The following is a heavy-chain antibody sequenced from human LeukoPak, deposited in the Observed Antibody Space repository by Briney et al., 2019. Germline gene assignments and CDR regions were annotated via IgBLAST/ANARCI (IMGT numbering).Heavy chain of an antibody. J-gene: IGHJ4*02. CDR3: ARDPGTVADPYFDY. D-gene: IGHD6-19*01. Sequence: GGSLRLSCAASGFTFSSYNMNWVRQPPGKGLEWVSSISSSSGHIHYADSVKGRFTISRDNANNSLYLQMNSLRDEDTAVYYCARDPGTVADPYFDYWGQGSLVTDSS. CDR1: GFTFSSYN. CDR2: ISSSSGHI. V-gene: IGHV3-21*01.